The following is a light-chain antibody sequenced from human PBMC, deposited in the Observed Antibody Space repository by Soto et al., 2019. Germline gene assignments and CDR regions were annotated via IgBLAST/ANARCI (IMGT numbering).Light chain of an antibody. CDR2: RAS. CDR1: QSVSNC. V-gene: IGKV1-5*03. J-gene: IGKJ5*01. Sequence: DIQMTQSPSTLSAAVGHRVTLTCRASQSVSNCVAWYQQKPGQAPNLLIYRASSLKSGVPSRFSGSGSGTDFTLTISSLEHEDSAVYYCQQRHMWPITFGQGTRLEIK. CDR3: QQRHMWPIT.